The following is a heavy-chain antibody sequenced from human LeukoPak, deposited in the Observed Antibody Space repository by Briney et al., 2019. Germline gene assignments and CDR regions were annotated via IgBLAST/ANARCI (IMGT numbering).Heavy chain of an antibody. D-gene: IGHD3-10*01. J-gene: IGHJ4*02. CDR1: GGSFSGYY. CDR3: ARGRVLLWFGDLNTFDY. CDR2: INHSGST. Sequence: PSETLSLTCAVYGGSFSGYYWSWIRQPPGKGLEWIGEINHSGSTNYNPSLKSRVTISVDTSKNQFSLKLSSVTAADTAVYYCARGRVLLWFGDLNTFDYWGQGTLVTVSS. V-gene: IGHV4-34*01.